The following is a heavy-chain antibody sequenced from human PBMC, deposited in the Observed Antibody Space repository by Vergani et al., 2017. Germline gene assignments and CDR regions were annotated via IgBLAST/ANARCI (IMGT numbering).Heavy chain of an antibody. D-gene: IGHD4-17*01. V-gene: IGHV1-69*01. Sequence: QVQLVQSGAEVKKPGSSVKVSCKASGGPFSSYAISWVRQAPGQGLEWMGGIIPIFGTANYAQKFQGRVTITADESTSTAYMELSSLRSEDTAVYYCARFSTGTTEADYYYYMDVWGKGTTVTVSS. CDR1: GGPFSSYA. CDR3: ARFSTGTTEADYYYYMDV. CDR2: IIPIFGTA. J-gene: IGHJ6*03.